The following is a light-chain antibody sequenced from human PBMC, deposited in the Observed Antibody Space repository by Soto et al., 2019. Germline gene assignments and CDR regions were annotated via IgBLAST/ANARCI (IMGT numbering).Light chain of an antibody. CDR1: SSNIGKNY. V-gene: IGLV1-51*01. CDR3: GTCDNSRTAYV. CDR2: DNN. J-gene: IGLJ1*01. Sequence: QSVLTQPPSVSAAPGQKVTISCSRSSSNIGKNYVSWYQQLPGTAPKLLIYDNNKRTSGNSDGFSGSKSGTSATLGSTGLQAGDEAGDFCGTCDNSRTAYVFGTGTKVTV.